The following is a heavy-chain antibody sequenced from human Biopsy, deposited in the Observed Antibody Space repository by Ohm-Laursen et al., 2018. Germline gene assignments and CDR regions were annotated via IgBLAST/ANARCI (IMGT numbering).Heavy chain of an antibody. CDR3: ATDGAGSYNEN. J-gene: IGHJ4*02. CDR2: IYYSGST. V-gene: IGHV4-31*03. CDR1: GGSISSHDYY. D-gene: IGHD3-10*01. Sequence: TLSLTCTVSGGSISSHDYYWTWIRQHPGKGLEWIGYIYYSGSTYYNPSLKSRISMSVDTSRNQFSLKLSSVTAADTAVYYCATDGAGSYNENWGQGTLVSVSS.